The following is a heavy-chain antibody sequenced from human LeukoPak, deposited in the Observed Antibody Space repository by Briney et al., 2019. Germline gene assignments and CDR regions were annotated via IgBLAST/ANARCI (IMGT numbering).Heavy chain of an antibody. CDR1: GFTVSSNY. Sequence: PGGSLRLSCAASGFTVSSNYMSWVRQAPGQGLEWVSVIYSGGSTYYADSVKGRFTISRDNSKNTLYLQMNSLRAEDTAVYYCARARIAAAGYYFDYWGQGTLVTVSS. J-gene: IGHJ4*02. CDR2: IYSGGST. V-gene: IGHV3-53*01. D-gene: IGHD6-13*01. CDR3: ARARIAAAGYYFDY.